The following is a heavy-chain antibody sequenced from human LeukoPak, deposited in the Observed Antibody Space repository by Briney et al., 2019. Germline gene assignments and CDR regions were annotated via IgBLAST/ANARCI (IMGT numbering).Heavy chain of an antibody. V-gene: IGHV4-39*01. CDR2: IYYSGST. CDR3: ARQSQYYFDY. Sequence: SETLSLTCTVPGGSISSSSYYWGWIRQPPGKGLEWIGSIYYSGSTYYNPSLKSRVTISVDTSKNQFSLKLSSVTAADTAVYYCARQSQYYFDYWGQGTLVTVSS. CDR1: GGSISSSSYY. J-gene: IGHJ4*02.